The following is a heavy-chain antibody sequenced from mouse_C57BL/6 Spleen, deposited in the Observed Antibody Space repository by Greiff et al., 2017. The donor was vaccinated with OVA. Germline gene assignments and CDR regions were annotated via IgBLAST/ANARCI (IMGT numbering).Heavy chain of an antibody. CDR3: ARKGFTTVVSNWNYFDY. CDR1: GYTFTSYW. CDR2: IDPSDSYT. V-gene: IGHV1-50*01. Sequence: QVQLQQPGAELVKPGASVKLSCKASGYTFTSYWMQWVKQRPGQGLEWIGEIDPSDSYTNYNQKFKGKATLTVDTSSSTAYMQLSSLTSEDSAVYYCARKGFTTVVSNWNYFDYWGQGTTLTVSS. J-gene: IGHJ2*01. D-gene: IGHD1-1*01.